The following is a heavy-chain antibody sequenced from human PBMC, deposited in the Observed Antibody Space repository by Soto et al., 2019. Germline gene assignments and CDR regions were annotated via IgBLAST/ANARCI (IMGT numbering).Heavy chain of an antibody. V-gene: IGHV2-5*02. CDR1: GFSLTTRGVG. CDR2: IYWDDDK. D-gene: IGHD3-16*01. CDR3: AHIPNYYQYDWFDP. Sequence: QITLKESGPTLVKPTQTLTLTCTFSGFSLTTRGVGVGWIRKPPGKALECLALIYWDDDKRYSPSLQRRLSITKDTSKDQVVLTMTNVDPVDTATYYCAHIPNYYQYDWFDPWGQGTLGSVSS. J-gene: IGHJ5*02.